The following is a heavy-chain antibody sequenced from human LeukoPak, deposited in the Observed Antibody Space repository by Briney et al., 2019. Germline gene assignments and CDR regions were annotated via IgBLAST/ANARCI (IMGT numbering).Heavy chain of an antibody. CDR3: ARTWYSSRVVDY. J-gene: IGHJ4*02. V-gene: IGHV4-4*02. D-gene: IGHD6-13*01. CDR2: IYHSGRT. CDR1: GGSISSSNW. Sequence: KPSGTLSLTCAVTGGSISSSNWWSWVRQPPGKGLEWIGEIYHSGRTNYNPSLKSRVTISVDKSNNQFSLKLSSVTAADTAVYYCARTWYSSRVVDYWGQGTLVTVSS.